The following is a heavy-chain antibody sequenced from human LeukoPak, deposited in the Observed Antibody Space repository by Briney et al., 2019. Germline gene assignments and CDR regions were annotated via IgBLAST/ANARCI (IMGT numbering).Heavy chain of an antibody. CDR2: ISGSDGRT. Sequence: GGSLRLSCTVSGFPFSINGMSWVRQAPGKGLEWVSGISGSDGRTYYADSVKGRFTISRDNSKSTLYLQMSSLRAEDTAVYYCATTGLLGDIPWGQGTLVTVSS. D-gene: IGHD2-21*01. CDR3: ATTGLLGDIP. CDR1: GFPFSING. V-gene: IGHV3-23*01. J-gene: IGHJ5*02.